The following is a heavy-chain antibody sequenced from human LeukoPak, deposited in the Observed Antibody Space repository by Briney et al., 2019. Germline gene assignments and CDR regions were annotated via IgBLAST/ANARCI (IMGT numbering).Heavy chain of an antibody. D-gene: IGHD6-6*01. Sequence: SETLSLTCTVSGVSISSSNSYWGWIRQPPGKGLEWIGSIYYSGNTYYNASLKSQVSISIDTSKNQFSLKLSSVTAADTAVYYCARVPWTRPGPQKKLPSSGYWGQGTLVTVSS. CDR1: GVSISSSNSY. V-gene: IGHV4-39*01. J-gene: IGHJ4*02. CDR3: ARVPWTRPGPQKKLPSSGY. CDR2: IYYSGNT.